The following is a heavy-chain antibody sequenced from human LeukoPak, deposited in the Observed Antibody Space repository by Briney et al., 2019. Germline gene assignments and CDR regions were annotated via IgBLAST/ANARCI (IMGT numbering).Heavy chain of an antibody. V-gene: IGHV1-18*01. Sequence: GASVKVSCKASGYTFTSYGISWVRQAPGQGLEWMGWISAYNGNTNYAQKLQGRVTMTTDTSTSTAYMELRSLRSDDPAVYYCARGPYYDILTGPHYYGMDVWGQGTTVTVSS. J-gene: IGHJ6*02. CDR3: ARGPYYDILTGPHYYGMDV. CDR2: ISAYNGNT. CDR1: GYTFTSYG. D-gene: IGHD3-9*01.